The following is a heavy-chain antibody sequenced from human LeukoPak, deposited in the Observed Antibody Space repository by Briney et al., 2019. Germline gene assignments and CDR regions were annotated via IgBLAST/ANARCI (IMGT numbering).Heavy chain of an antibody. D-gene: IGHD3-22*01. CDR1: GGSISSGGYY. CDR3: ARGGDRTMIVVVFDY. CDR2: IYHSGST. Sequence: PSETLSLTCSVSGGSISSGGYYWNWIRQHPGKGLEWIGYIYHSGSTNYNPSLKSRVTISVDTSKNQFSLKLSSVTAADTAVYYCARGGDRTMIVVVFDYWGQGTLVTVSS. J-gene: IGHJ4*02. V-gene: IGHV4-31*03.